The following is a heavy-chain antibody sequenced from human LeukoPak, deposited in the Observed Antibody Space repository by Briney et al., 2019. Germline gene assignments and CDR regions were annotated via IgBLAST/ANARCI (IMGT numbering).Heavy chain of an antibody. V-gene: IGHV4-59*01. CDR2: IYYSGST. D-gene: IGHD3-22*01. CDR1: GGSISSYY. CDR3: ARRSALYYYDSSGYSPNDDAFDI. J-gene: IGHJ3*02. Sequence: SETLSLTCTVSGGSISSYYWSWIRQPPGKGLEWIGYIYYSGSTNYNPSLKSRVTISVDTSKNQLSLKLSSVTAADTAVYYCARRSALYYYDSSGYSPNDDAFDIWGQGTMVTVSS.